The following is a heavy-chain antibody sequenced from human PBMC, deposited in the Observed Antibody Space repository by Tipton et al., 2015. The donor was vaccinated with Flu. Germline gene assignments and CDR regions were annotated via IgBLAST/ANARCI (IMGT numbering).Heavy chain of an antibody. CDR1: GFTVSSTY. J-gene: IGHJ5*02. CDR2: IYSGGST. D-gene: IGHD6-19*01. Sequence: VQLVQSGGGLIQPGGSLRLSCAASGFTVSSTYMGWVRQAPGKGLEWVSLIYSGGSTYFADSVMGRFTISKDNSKNTLYLQMNSLRAEDTAVYYCAREAGYSSGPTGGFDPWGQGTLVTVSS. CDR3: AREAGYSSGPTGGFDP. V-gene: IGHV3-66*03.